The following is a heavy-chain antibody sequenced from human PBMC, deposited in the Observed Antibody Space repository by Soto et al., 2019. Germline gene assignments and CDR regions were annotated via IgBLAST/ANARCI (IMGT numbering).Heavy chain of an antibody. V-gene: IGHV1-58*01. CDR2: IVVGSGDT. J-gene: IGHJ5*02. CDR1: GFTFTSSA. D-gene: IGHD3-16*01. CDR3: ARMETFGSLNWFDP. Sequence: GASVKVSCKASGFTFTSSAVQWVRQARGQRLEWIGWIVVGSGDTGYAQKFQGRVTMTRDISIATAYMELSSLRSDDTAIYYCARMETFGSLNWFDPWGQGTLVTVSS.